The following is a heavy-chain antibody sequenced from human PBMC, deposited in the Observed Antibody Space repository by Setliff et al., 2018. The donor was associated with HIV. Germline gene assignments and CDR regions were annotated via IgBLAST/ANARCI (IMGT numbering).Heavy chain of an antibody. J-gene: IGHJ4*02. V-gene: IGHV3-7*03. CDR3: TRDGGEY. CDR1: GFIFSRYW. CDR2: IKEDGSEK. D-gene: IGHD3-16*01. Sequence: GESLRLSCEASGFIFSRYWMSWVRQAPGKGLEWVANIKEDGSEKYYVDSVKGRFTDSRDNAENSVYLQMNGLRVDDTALYYCTRDGGEYWGEGTLVTVSS.